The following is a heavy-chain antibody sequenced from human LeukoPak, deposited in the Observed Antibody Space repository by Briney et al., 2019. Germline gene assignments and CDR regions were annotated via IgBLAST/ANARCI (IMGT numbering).Heavy chain of an antibody. V-gene: IGHV1-8*03. CDR2: MNPNSGNT. J-gene: IGHJ4*02. Sequence: ASVNVSCKASGYTFSSYHVNWVRQATGQGLEWMGWMNPNSGNTGYAQKFQGRVTISRNTSITTAYMELSGLTSEDTAVYYCASYSGYAQWGQGTLVTVSS. CDR3: ASYSGYAQ. CDR1: GYTFSSYH. D-gene: IGHD5-12*01.